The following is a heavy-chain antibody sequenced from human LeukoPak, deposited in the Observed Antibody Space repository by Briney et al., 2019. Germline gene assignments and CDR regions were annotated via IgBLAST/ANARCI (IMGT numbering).Heavy chain of an antibody. CDR2: INSDGSST. D-gene: IGHD3-3*01. CDR1: GFTFSSYE. V-gene: IGHV3-74*01. Sequence: GGSLRLSCAAYGFTFSSYEMNWVRQAPGKGLVWVSRINSDGSSTSYADSVKGRFTISRDNAKNTLYLQMNSLRAEDTAVYYCARAARYDFWSGYYRAYYYYMDVWGKGTTVTVSS. J-gene: IGHJ6*03. CDR3: ARAARYDFWSGYYRAYYYYMDV.